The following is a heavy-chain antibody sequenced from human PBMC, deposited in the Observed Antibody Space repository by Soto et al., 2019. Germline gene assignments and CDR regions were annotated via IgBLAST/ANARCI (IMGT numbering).Heavy chain of an antibody. J-gene: IGHJ4*02. CDR1: GFTFSSYA. V-gene: IGHV3-23*01. D-gene: IGHD3-3*01. CDR3: AKAGLRFLEWFHEQLDY. CDR2: ISGSGGST. Sequence: GGSLRLSCAASGFTFSSYAMSWVRQAPGKGLEWVSAISGSGGSTYYADSVKGRFTISRDNSKNTLYLQMNSLRAEDTAVYYCAKAGLRFLEWFHEQLDYWGQGTLVTVSS.